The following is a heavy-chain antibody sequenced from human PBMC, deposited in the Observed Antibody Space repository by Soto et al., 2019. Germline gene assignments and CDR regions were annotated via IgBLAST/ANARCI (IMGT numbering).Heavy chain of an antibody. CDR3: ARGVKDFWSGYYSDRIRPKKLNWFDP. J-gene: IGHJ5*02. Sequence: PSETLSLTCAVYGGSFSGYYWSWIRQPPGKGLERNGEINHRGSTNYNPSLKSRVTISVDTSKNQFSLKLSSVTAADTAVYYCARGVKDFWSGYYSDRIRPKKLNWFDPWGQGTLVT. CDR1: GGSFSGYY. D-gene: IGHD3-3*01. V-gene: IGHV4-34*01. CDR2: INHRGST.